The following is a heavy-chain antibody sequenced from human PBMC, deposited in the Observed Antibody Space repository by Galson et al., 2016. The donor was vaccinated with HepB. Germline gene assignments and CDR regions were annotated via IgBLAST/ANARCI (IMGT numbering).Heavy chain of an antibody. CDR2: IYPGASDT. J-gene: IGHJ4*02. Sequence: QSGAEVTKPGESLKISCKGSGYSFSSYWIGWVRQMPGEGLEWMGIIYPGASDTRYSPSFRGQVTISADKSISTAYLQWSSLKASDTAMYYCARHRYYYDSSGYYYALGYWGQGTLVTVSS. D-gene: IGHD3-22*01. CDR3: ARHRYYYDSSGYYYALGY. CDR1: GYSFSSYW. V-gene: IGHV5-51*01.